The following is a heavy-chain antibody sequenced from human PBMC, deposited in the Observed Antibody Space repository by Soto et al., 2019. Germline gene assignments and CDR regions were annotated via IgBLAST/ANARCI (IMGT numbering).Heavy chain of an antibody. V-gene: IGHV1-2*02. CDR3: ARYCSSTSCQFDP. Sequence: ASVKVSCKASGYTFTGYYIHWVRQAPGQGLEWMGGINPNSGSSNYARKFQGRVTMTRDTSITTAYMELTSLRSDDTAVYYCARYCSSTSCQFDPWDQGTLVTVSS. CDR2: INPNSGSS. J-gene: IGHJ5*02. D-gene: IGHD2-2*01. CDR1: GYTFTGYY.